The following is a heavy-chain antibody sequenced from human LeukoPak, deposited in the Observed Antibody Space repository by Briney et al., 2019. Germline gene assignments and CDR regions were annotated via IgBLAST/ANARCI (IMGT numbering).Heavy chain of an antibody. Sequence: SETLSLTCTVSGGSISSYYWSWIRQPAGKGLEWIGRIYTSGSTNYNPSLKSRVTISVDTSKNQFSLKLSSVTAADTAVYYCARVDSSNWYEYRGYFDYWGQGTLVTVSS. CDR3: ARVDSSNWYEYRGYFDY. J-gene: IGHJ4*02. D-gene: IGHD6-13*01. CDR1: GGSISSYY. V-gene: IGHV4-4*07. CDR2: IYTSGST.